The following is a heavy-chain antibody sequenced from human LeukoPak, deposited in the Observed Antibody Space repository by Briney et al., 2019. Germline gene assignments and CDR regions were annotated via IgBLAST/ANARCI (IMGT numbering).Heavy chain of an antibody. D-gene: IGHD6-6*01. CDR3: ARDRDSSSHYFDY. V-gene: IGHV3-33*05. Sequence: GSLRLSCAASGFTLRSHGMHWVRQAPGKGLEWVGVILYNGSDSYYTDSVKGRFTLSRDNSKNTLYLQMNSLRAEDTAVYFCARDRDSSSHYFDYWGQGALVTVSS. CDR1: GFTLRSHG. J-gene: IGHJ4*02. CDR2: ILYNGSDS.